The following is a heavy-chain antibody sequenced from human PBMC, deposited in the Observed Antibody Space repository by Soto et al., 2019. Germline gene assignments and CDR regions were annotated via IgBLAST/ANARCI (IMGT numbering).Heavy chain of an antibody. Sequence: PGESLKISCKGSGYSFTSYWIGWVRQMPGKGLEWMGIIYPGDSDTRYSPSFQGQVTISADKSISTAYLQWSSLKASDTAMYYCASAFEYSGYPFDYWGQGTLVTVSS. CDR2: IYPGDSDT. J-gene: IGHJ4*02. CDR3: ASAFEYSGYPFDY. D-gene: IGHD5-12*01. V-gene: IGHV5-51*01. CDR1: GYSFTSYW.